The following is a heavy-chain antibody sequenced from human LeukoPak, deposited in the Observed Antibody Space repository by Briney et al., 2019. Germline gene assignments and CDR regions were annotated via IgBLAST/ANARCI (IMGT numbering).Heavy chain of an antibody. D-gene: IGHD3-10*01. V-gene: IGHV3-33*01. CDR2: IWSGGNKD. CDR3: AREVARGYGMDV. CDR1: GFSFSGYG. J-gene: IGHJ6*02. Sequence: AGGSLRLSCEASGFSFSGYGMHWTRQAPGKGLEWVALIWSGGNKDFYADSVRGRFAISRDNGRSTLYLDMNSLRDDDTGVYYCAREVARGYGMDVWGQGTAVIVSS.